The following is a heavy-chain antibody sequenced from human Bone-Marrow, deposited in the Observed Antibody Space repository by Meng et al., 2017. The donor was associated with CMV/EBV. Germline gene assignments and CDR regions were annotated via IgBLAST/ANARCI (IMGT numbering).Heavy chain of an antibody. D-gene: IGHD1-26*01. CDR3: ATGIVGATNGYGMDV. CDR1: GYTFTGYY. V-gene: IGHV1-2*02. CDR2: INPNSGGT. J-gene: IGHJ6*02. Sequence: ASVKVSCKASGYTFTGYYMHWVRQAPGQGLEWMGWINPNSGGTNYAQKFQGRVTMTRDTSISTAYMELSRLRSDDTAVYYCATGIVGATNGYGMDVWGQGTMVTVSS.